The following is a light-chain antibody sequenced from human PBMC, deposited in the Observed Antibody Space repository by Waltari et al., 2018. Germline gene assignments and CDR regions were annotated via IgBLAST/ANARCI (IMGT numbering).Light chain of an antibody. CDR1: QSVFNHRNNKNN. CDR2: WES. Sequence: DIVVTQSPHSLAVSLGERATINCNPGQSVFNHRNNKNNLAWYQQKPGQPPKLLIYWESTRGSGVPDRFSGSGSGTDFTLTISSLQAEDVAVYYCQRYFDIVLFGQGTRVEIK. V-gene: IGKV4-1*01. CDR3: QRYFDIVL. J-gene: IGKJ5*01.